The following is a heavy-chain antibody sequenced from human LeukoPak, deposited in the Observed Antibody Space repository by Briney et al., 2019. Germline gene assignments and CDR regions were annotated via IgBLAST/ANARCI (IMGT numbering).Heavy chain of an antibody. D-gene: IGHD1-26*01. CDR3: ASPAVGATFWTNAFDI. CDR2: IIPIFGTA. V-gene: IGHV1-69*05. J-gene: IGHJ3*02. CDR1: GGTFSSYA. Sequence: ASVKVSCKASGGTFSSYAISWVRQAPGQGLEWMGRIIPIFGTANYAQKFQGRVTITTDESTSTAYMELSSLGSEDTAVYYCASPAVGATFWTNAFDIWGQGTMVTVSS.